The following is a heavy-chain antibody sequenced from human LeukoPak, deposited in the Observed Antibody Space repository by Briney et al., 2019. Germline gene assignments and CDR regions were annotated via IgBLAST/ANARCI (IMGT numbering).Heavy chain of an antibody. V-gene: IGHV3-11*01. Sequence: PGGSLRLSCAASGFTFSDYYMSWIRQAPGKGLEWVSYISSSGSTIYYADSVKGRFTISRDNAKNSLYLQMNSLRAEDTAVYYCAGRYIYGSTYYYVDVWGKGTTVTISS. D-gene: IGHD5-18*01. J-gene: IGHJ6*03. CDR2: ISSSGSTI. CDR1: GFTFSDYY. CDR3: AGRYIYGSTYYYVDV.